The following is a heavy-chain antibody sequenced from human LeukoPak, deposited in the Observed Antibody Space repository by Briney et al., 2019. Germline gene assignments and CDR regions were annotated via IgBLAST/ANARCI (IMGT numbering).Heavy chain of an antibody. D-gene: IGHD1-7*01. CDR1: GFTFSSYA. CDR2: ISGSGGST. J-gene: IGHJ4*02. Sequence: PGGSLRLSCAASGFTFSSYAMSWVRHAPGKGLEWVSAISGSGGSTNYAETVKGRFTISRDNSKNTLYLQMNSLRAEDTAVYYCAKGRINCNYEYYFDYWGQGTLVTVSS. CDR3: AKGRINCNYEYYFDY. V-gene: IGHV3-23*01.